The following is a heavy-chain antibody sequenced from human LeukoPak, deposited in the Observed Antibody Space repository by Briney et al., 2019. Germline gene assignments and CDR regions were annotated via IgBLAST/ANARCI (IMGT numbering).Heavy chain of an antibody. CDR2: FDPEDGET. J-gene: IGHJ3*02. D-gene: IGHD2-21*02. Sequence: GASVKVSCKVSGYTLTELSMHWVRQAPGKGLEWMGGFDPEDGETIYAQEFQGRVTMTEDTSTDTAYMELSSLRSEDTAVYYCATEGAYCGGDCHDAFDIWGQGTMVTVSS. CDR1: GYTLTELS. CDR3: ATEGAYCGGDCHDAFDI. V-gene: IGHV1-24*01.